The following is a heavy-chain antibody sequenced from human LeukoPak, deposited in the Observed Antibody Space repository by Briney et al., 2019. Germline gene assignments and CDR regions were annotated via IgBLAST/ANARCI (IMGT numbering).Heavy chain of an antibody. CDR2: ISSSSSYI. CDR1: GFTFSSYS. J-gene: IGHJ4*02. D-gene: IGHD3-22*01. V-gene: IGHV3-21*04. CDR3: AIGNTYYYDSSGYYSDF. Sequence: GGSLRLSCAASGFTFSSYSMNWVRQAPGKGLEWVSSISSSSSYIYYADSVKGRFTISRDNSKNTLYLQMDSLRAEDTAVYYCAIGNTYYYDSSGYYSDFWGRGTLVTVSS.